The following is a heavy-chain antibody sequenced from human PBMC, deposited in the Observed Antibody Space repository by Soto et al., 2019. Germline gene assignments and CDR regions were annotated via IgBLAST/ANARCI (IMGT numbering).Heavy chain of an antibody. CDR3: ARRGGGDSLFDS. V-gene: IGHV4-39*01. CDR1: GDSFSTSNYY. J-gene: IGHJ4*02. D-gene: IGHD4-17*01. CDR2: IFYGGGTGVT. Sequence: QLHLQESGPGLVKPSETLSLTCTVSGDSFSTSNYYWGWIRQPPGKGLEWIGNIFYGGGTGVTYYNPSLKSRVIISVDTSNNQFALKLRSITAAATAFYFCARRGGGDSLFDSWGQGKLVTVSS.